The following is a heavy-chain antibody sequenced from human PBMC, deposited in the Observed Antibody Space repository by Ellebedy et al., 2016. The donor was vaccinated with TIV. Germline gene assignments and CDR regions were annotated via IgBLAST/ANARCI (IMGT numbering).Heavy chain of an antibody. Sequence: SETLSLTCAIYGDSVSSNSAIWNWIRQSPSRGLEWLGRTYYRSKWNYDYAVSVKGRLTVNPDTSKNQFSLQLSSVNPEDTAVYYCARGHMTTGLEYWGKGSPVTASS. CDR2: TYYRSKWNY. CDR3: ARGHMTTGLEY. CDR1: GDSVSSNSAI. J-gene: IGHJ4*02. V-gene: IGHV6-1*01. D-gene: IGHD1-1*01.